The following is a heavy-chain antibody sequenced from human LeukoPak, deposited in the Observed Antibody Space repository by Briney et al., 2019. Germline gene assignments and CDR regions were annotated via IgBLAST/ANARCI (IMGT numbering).Heavy chain of an antibody. J-gene: IGHJ6*03. CDR2: IYYSGST. CDR1: GGSISSYY. Sequence: SETLSLTCTVSGGSISSYYWSWVRQPPGKGLEWIGYIYYSGSTNYNPSLKSRVTMSVGTSKNQFSLKLSSVTAADTAVYYCARVIIYDILTGIISYYMDVWGKGTTVTASS. CDR3: ARVIIYDILTGIISYYMDV. D-gene: IGHD3-9*01. V-gene: IGHV4-59*12.